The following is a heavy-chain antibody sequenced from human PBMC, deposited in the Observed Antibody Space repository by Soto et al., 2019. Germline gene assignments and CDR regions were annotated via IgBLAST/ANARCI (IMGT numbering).Heavy chain of an antibody. D-gene: IGHD1-20*01. CDR1: GGTFRSFA. V-gene: IGHV1-69*01. CDR2: IIPIFRIT. CDR3: ARPDEGGYNSNHRYYYAMDV. Sequence: QVQLVQSGAEVKKPGSSVKVSCTVSGGTFRSFAISWVRQAPGQGLEWMGGIIPIFRITNYAQKFQGRVTISADESTGTAYMELSSLRSEDTAVYYCARPDEGGYNSNHRYYYAMDVWGQGTTVTVTS. J-gene: IGHJ6*02.